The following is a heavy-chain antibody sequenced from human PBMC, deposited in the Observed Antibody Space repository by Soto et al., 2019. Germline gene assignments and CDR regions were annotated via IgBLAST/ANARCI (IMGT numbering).Heavy chain of an antibody. D-gene: IGHD3-10*01. CDR1: GYTFTGYY. J-gene: IGHJ3*02. V-gene: IGHV1-2*04. Sequence: GASVKVSCKASGYTFTGYYMHCVRQAPGQGLEWMGWINPNSGGTNYAQKFQGWVTMTRDTSISTAYMELSRLRSDDTAVYYCARDMVRGVTYNDDKYNDAFDIWGQGTMVTVSS. CDR2: INPNSGGT. CDR3: ARDMVRGVTYNDDKYNDAFDI.